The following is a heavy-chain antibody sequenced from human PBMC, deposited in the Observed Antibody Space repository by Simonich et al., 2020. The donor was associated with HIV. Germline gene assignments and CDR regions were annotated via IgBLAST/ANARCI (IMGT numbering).Heavy chain of an antibody. CDR2: ISISGSVI. V-gene: IGHV3-48*01. D-gene: IGHD2-8*02. CDR3: ARDGGVLNY. CDR1: GFTFSTYS. Sequence: EVQLLESGGGLVQPGGSLRLSCAASGFTFSTYSMNWVRQAPVKWLEWVSDISISGSVIYYADSVKGRFTISRDNAKNSLYLQMNSLRAEDTAVYYCARDGGVLNYWGQGALVTVSS. J-gene: IGHJ4*02.